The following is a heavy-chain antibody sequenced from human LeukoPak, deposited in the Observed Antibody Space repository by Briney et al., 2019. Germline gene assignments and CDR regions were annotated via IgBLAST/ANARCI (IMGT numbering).Heavy chain of an antibody. D-gene: IGHD6-13*01. CDR2: IIPILGIA. J-gene: IGHJ4*02. V-gene: IGHV1-69*04. Sequence: SVKVSCKASGGPFSSYAISWVRQAPGQGLEWMGRIIPILGIANYAQKFQGRVTITADKSTSTAYMELSSLRSEDTAVYYCAREVAAGMQLFDYWGQGTLVTVSS. CDR1: GGPFSSYA. CDR3: AREVAAGMQLFDY.